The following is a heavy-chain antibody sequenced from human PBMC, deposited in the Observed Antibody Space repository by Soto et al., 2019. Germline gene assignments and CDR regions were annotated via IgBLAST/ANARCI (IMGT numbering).Heavy chain of an antibody. V-gene: IGHV4-59*01. CDR1: GGSISSYY. CDR3: ARGGIYDFWGYYYYGMDV. Sequence: SETLSLTCTVSGGSISSYYWSWIRQPPGKGLEWIGYIYYSGSTNYNPSVKSRVTISVDTSKNQFSLKLSSVTAADTAVYYCARGGIYDFWGYYYYGMDVWGQGTTVTVSS. J-gene: IGHJ6*02. D-gene: IGHD3-3*01. CDR2: IYYSGST.